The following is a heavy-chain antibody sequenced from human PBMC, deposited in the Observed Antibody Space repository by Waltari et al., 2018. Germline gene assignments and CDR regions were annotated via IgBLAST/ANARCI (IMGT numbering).Heavy chain of an antibody. Sequence: QVPLLQSGPEFKNPGSPVRVPCTASVYTFATYDINWLRQATGQGHENMGWMNANSGNTGYAKKFQGRLTFNGDNTIRIDYMELSRLTSEDTAVYYCAREKFYARWGQGTLVNVSS. V-gene: IGHV1-8*02. J-gene: IGHJ4*02. CDR2: MNANSGNT. CDR3: AREKFYAR. D-gene: IGHD2-2*01. CDR1: VYTFATYD.